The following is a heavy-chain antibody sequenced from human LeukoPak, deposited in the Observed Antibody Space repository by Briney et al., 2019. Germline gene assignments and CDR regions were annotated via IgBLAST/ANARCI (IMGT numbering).Heavy chain of an antibody. D-gene: IGHD3-22*01. Sequence: GGSLRLSCSASGFTFSSYIMHWARQAAGKAVEYISAITSNGGTTYYADPVQGRVTISRDNSKNTLYLQMRSLRPEDKAVYYCVKDYSYYYDSSARDSWGQGTLVTVSS. CDR1: GFTFSSYI. V-gene: IGHV3-64D*09. CDR2: ITSNGGTT. CDR3: VKDYSYYYDSSARDS. J-gene: IGHJ4*02.